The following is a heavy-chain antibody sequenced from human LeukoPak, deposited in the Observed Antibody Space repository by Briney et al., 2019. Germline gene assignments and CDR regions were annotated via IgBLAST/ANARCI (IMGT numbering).Heavy chain of an antibody. J-gene: IGHJ4*02. CDR1: GDSVSSNSVT. CDR2: TYYRSKWYN. CDR3: ARERYSGYDWGFDC. D-gene: IGHD5-12*01. Sequence: SQTLSLTCAISGDSVSSNSVTWNWIRQSPSRGLEWLGRTYYRSKWYNDYAVSVKSRITINPDTSKNQFSLQLNSVTPEDTAVYYCARERYSGYDWGFDCWGQGTLVTVSS. V-gene: IGHV6-1*01.